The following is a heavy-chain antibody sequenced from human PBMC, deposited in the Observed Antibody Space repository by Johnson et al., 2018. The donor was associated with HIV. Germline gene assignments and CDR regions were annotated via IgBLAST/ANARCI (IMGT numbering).Heavy chain of an antibody. CDR1: GFTVSSYY. CDR3: ARGRDYYGSIDAFDI. Sequence: MLLVESGGGLVQPGGSLRLSCAASGFTVSSYYMNWVRQAPGKGLEWVSVIFSVGDVYYADSVKGRFTISRDNSKNMVYLQMNSLKAWDTAVYYCARGRDYYGSIDAFDIWGQGTLVTVSS. J-gene: IGHJ3*02. V-gene: IGHV3-66*01. CDR2: IFSVGDV. D-gene: IGHD3-10*01.